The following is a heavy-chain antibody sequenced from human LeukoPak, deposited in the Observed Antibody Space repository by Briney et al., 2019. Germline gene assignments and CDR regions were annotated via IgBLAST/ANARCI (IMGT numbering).Heavy chain of an antibody. Sequence: SETLSLTCTVSGGSISSSSYYWGWIRQPPGKGLEWIGSIYYSGSTYYNPSLKSRVTISVDTSKNQFSLKLSSVTAADTAVYYCARERRFDAAMVLWGQGTLVTVSS. CDR2: IYYSGST. J-gene: IGHJ4*02. CDR1: GGSISSSSYY. D-gene: IGHD5-18*01. CDR3: ARERRFDAAMVL. V-gene: IGHV4-39*07.